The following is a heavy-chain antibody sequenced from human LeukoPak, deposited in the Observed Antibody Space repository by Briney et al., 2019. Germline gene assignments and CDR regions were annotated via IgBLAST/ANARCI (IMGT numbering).Heavy chain of an antibody. CDR3: TRQAISGYDPPPFDS. Sequence: PSETLSLTCTVSGGSISSSTYDWGWIRQPPGKGLEWIGNLYYSGSTYYNPSLKSRFTISVDTSKNEFSLKLSSVTAADTAVYYCTRQAISGYDPPPFDSWGQGTLVTVSS. D-gene: IGHD5-12*01. J-gene: IGHJ4*02. CDR1: GGSISSSTYD. CDR2: LYYSGST. V-gene: IGHV4-39*01.